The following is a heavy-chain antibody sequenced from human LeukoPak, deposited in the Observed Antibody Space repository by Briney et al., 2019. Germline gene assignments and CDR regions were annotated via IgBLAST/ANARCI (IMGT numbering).Heavy chain of an antibody. J-gene: IGHJ6*02. V-gene: IGHV1-46*03. CDR2: INPTVGST. CDR3: ARSVTMVRSYYQYYGMDV. CDR1: GYTFTIYY. Sequence: GASVKDSCKASGYTFTIYYMHGVRQAPGQGVEWVVIINPTVGSTSYAQRFQGGFTMTSDTSTSTVYMVLYSLRSEDTAVYYCARSVTMVRSYYQYYGMDVWGQGTTVTVSS. D-gene: IGHD3-10*01.